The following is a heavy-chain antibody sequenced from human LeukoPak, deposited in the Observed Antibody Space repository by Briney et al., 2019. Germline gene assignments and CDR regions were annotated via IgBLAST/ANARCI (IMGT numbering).Heavy chain of an antibody. CDR3: ARDLGNMIHDAFDI. CDR1: GGSTSSYY. J-gene: IGHJ3*02. V-gene: IGHV4-59*01. Sequence: SETLSLTCTVSGGSTSSYYWSWIQQPPGKGLEWIGYIYYSGSTNYNPSLKSRVTISVDTSKNQFSLKLSSVTAADTAVYYCARDLGNMIHDAFDIWGQGTMVTVSS. CDR2: IYYSGST. D-gene: IGHD3-16*01.